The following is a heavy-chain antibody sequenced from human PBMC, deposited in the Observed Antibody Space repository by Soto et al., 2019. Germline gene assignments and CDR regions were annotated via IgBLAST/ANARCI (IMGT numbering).Heavy chain of an antibody. CDR2: ISSSSSTI. V-gene: IGHV3-48*01. J-gene: IGHJ4*02. CDR3: AKESYSSGGSCYSAPYY. Sequence: GGSLRLSCAASGFTFSSYSMNWVRQAPGKGLEWVSYISSSSSTIYYADSVKGRFTISRDNSKNTLYLQMNSLRAEDTAVYYCAKESYSSGGSCYSAPYYWGQGTLVTVS. D-gene: IGHD2-15*01. CDR1: GFTFSSYS.